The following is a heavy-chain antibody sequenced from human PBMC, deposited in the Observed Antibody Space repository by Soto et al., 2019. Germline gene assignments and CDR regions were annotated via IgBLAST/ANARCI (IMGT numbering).Heavy chain of an antibody. Sequence: ASVKVSCKASNDSLSSHFIHWVRQAPGEGLEWMGIINPGPSSASYSKEFQGRLTLTSDMPSRTVYMQLSNLRSDDTAVYYCAGASSRVSSVVAAYWGQGTLVTVSS. CDR3: AGASSRVSSVVAAY. V-gene: IGHV1-46*01. J-gene: IGHJ4*02. D-gene: IGHD2-15*01. CDR2: INPGPSSA. CDR1: NDSLSSHF.